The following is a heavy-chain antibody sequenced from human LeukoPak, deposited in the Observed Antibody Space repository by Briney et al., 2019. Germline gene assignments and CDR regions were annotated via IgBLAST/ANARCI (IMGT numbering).Heavy chain of an antibody. Sequence: SGTLSLTCAVSGGSISSSNWWSWVRQPPGKGLEWIGEIYHGGSTNYNPSLKSRVTISVDKSKNQFSLKLSSVTAADTAVYYCARHMWELHVAWFDPWGQGTLVTVSS. D-gene: IGHD1-26*01. CDR3: ARHMWELHVAWFDP. J-gene: IGHJ5*02. V-gene: IGHV4-4*02. CDR2: IYHGGST. CDR1: GGSISSSNW.